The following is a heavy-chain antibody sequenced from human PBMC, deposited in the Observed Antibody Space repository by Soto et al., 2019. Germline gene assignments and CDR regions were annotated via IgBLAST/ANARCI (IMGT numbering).Heavy chain of an antibody. CDR2: ISYDGSNK. CDR3: ARSDLDSSGSLDY. D-gene: IGHD3-22*01. J-gene: IGHJ4*02. CDR1: GFTFSSYA. V-gene: IGHV3-30-3*01. Sequence: QVQLVESGGGVVQPGRSLRLSCAASGFTFSSYAMHWVRQAPGKGLEWVAVISYDGSNKYYADSVKGRFTISRDNSKNTLYLQMNSLRAEDTAVYYCARSDLDSSGSLDYWGQGPLVTVSS.